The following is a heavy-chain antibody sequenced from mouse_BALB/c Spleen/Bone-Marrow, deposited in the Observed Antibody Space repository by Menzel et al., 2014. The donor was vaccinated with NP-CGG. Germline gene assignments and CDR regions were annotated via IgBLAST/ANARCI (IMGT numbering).Heavy chain of an antibody. J-gene: IGHJ2*01. V-gene: IGHV1-69*02. CDR3: TRSGGDYCDY. Sequence: VQLQQSGAELVRPGASVKLSCKASGYTFTSYWINWVKPRPGQGLEWIGNIYPSDSYTNYNQKFKDKATLTVDKSSSTAYMQLSSPTSEDSAVYYCTRSGGDYCDYGGQGTTLTVSS. CDR2: IYPSDSYT. CDR1: GYTFTSYW.